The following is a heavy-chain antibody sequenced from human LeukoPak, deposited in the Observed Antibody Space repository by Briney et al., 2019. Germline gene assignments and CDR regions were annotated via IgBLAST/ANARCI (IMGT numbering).Heavy chain of an antibody. Sequence: GSLRLSCAASGFTFSNYPIHWVRQAPGKGLEFVSSIHSNGISTYYGNSVKGRFTVSRDNSKNTVYLQMGSLREEDMAVYYCARTQQWLATGGWYWFDTWGQGTLVTVSS. CDR1: GFTFSNYP. CDR3: ARTQQWLATGGWYWFDT. D-gene: IGHD6-19*01. CDR2: IHSNGIST. J-gene: IGHJ5*02. V-gene: IGHV3-64*01.